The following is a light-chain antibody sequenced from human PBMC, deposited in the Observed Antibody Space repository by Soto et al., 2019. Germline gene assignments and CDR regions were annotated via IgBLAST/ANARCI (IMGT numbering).Light chain of an antibody. CDR2: DAS. V-gene: IGKV1-5*01. CDR3: QQYKDGAWT. Sequence: DIPLTQSPSTLSASVGDRFTVTCRASQRIDRYLAWYQQKPGKAPKLLVYDASTLEGGVPSSFSGSGSATEFILTISSLQPDDFATYYCQQYKDGAWTFGQGTRVEIK. J-gene: IGKJ1*01. CDR1: QRIDRY.